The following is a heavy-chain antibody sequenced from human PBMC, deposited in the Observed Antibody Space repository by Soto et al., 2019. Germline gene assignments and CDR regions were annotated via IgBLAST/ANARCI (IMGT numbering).Heavy chain of an antibody. CDR3: ASRLYYYDSSGYPFDY. D-gene: IGHD3-22*01. J-gene: IGHJ4*02. V-gene: IGHV3-53*01. CDR2: IYSGGST. CDR1: GFTVSSNY. Sequence: LRLSCAASGFTVSSNYMSWVRQAPGKGLEWVSVIYSGGSTYYADSVKGRFTISRDNSKNTLYLQMNSLRAEDTAVYYCASRLYYYDSSGYPFDYWGQGTLVTVSS.